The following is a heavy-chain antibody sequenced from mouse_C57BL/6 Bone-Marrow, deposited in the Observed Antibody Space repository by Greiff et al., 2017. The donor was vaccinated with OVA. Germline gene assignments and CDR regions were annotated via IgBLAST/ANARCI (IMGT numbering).Heavy chain of an antibody. D-gene: IGHD2-4*01. CDR2: IYPRSGNT. V-gene: IGHV1-81*01. CDR1: GYTFTSYG. J-gene: IGHJ3*01. Sequence: QVQLQQSGAELARPGASVKLSCKASGYTFTSYGISWVKQRPGQGLEWIGEIYPRSGNTYYNEKFKGKATLTADKSSSTAYMELRSLTSEDAAVYFCASDYTAWFAYWGQGKRITVSA. CDR3: ASDYTAWFAY.